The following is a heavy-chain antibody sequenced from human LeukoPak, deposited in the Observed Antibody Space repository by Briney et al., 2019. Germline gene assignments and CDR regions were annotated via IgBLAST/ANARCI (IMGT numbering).Heavy chain of an antibody. D-gene: IGHD3-9*01. J-gene: IGHJ6*03. CDR3: ARDPLTLYNYYMDV. CDR1: GFTFSSYW. Sequence: PGGSLRLSCAASGFTFSSYWMSWVRQAPGKGLEWVAKIKQDGSEKYYVDSVKGRFTISRDNAKNSLYLHMNSLRGEDTAVYYCARDPLTLYNYYMDVWGKGTTVTVSS. CDR2: IKQDGSEK. V-gene: IGHV3-7*01.